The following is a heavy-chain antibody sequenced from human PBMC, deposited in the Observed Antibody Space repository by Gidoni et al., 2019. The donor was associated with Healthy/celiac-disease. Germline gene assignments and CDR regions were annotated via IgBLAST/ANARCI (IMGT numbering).Heavy chain of an antibody. V-gene: IGHV3-30*04. CDR2: ISYDGSNK. D-gene: IGHD6-19*01. CDR3: ARYSSGWYGGGDV. Sequence: QVQLVESGGGGVQPGRSLRVSCAASGCTLGSYAMHWVRQAPGKGLECVTFISYDGSNKYYADSVKGRFTISRDNSKNTLYLQMNSLSAEDTAVYYCARYSSGWYGGGDVWGQGTTVTVSS. CDR1: GCTLGSYA. J-gene: IGHJ6*02.